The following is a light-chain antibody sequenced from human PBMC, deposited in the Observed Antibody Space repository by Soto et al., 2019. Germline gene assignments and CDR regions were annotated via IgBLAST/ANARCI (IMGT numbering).Light chain of an antibody. J-gene: IGLJ1*01. CDR2: DVS. Sequence: QSALTQPASVSGSPGQSITISCTGTSSDVGGYNYVSWYQQHPGKAPKLMISDVSNRPSGVSYRFSGSKSGNTASLTISGLQDDDEDDYYCSSYTTSSILYVFGTGTKLTVL. V-gene: IGLV2-14*03. CDR1: SSDVGGYNY. CDR3: SSYTTSSILYV.